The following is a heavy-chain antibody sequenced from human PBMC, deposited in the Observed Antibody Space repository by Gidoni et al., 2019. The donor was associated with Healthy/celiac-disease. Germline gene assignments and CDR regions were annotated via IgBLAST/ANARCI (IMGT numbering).Heavy chain of an antibody. CDR3: AREVGGPGSLQGWFDP. V-gene: IGHV4-34*01. CDR1: GGSFSGYY. J-gene: IGHJ5*02. CDR2: INHSGST. Sequence: QVQLQQWGAGLLKPSETLSLTCAVYGGSFSGYYWSWIRQPPGKGLEWIGEINHSGSTNYNPSLKSRVTISVDTSKNQFSLKLSSVTAADTAVYYCAREVGGPGSLQGWFDPWGQGTLVTVSS. D-gene: IGHD3-16*01.